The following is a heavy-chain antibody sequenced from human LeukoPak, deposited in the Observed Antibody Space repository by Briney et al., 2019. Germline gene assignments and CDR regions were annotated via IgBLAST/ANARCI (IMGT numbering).Heavy chain of an antibody. J-gene: IGHJ3*02. V-gene: IGHV4-39*07. D-gene: IGHD2-8*01. Sequence: SETLSLTCTVPGGSISRSRDYWGWIRQPPGKGLEWIGRIYYSGSTYYNPSLKSRVTISGDTSKNQFSLTLNSVTAADTAVYYCVRADYNGGNPGSFDIWGRGTMVTVSS. CDR1: GGSISRSRDY. CDR2: IYYSGST. CDR3: VRADYNGGNPGSFDI.